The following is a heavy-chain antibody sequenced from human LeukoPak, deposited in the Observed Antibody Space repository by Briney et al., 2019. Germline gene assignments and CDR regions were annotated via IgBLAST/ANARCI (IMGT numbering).Heavy chain of an antibody. CDR2: ISYDGSNK. J-gene: IGHJ4*02. CDR3: AKEARRSGWYYFDY. V-gene: IGHV3-30*18. D-gene: IGHD6-19*01. Sequence: PGGSLRLSCAASGFTFSSYGMHWVRQAPGKGLEWVAVISYDGSNKYYADSVKGRFTIFRDNSKNTLYLQMNSLRAEDTAVYYCAKEARRSGWYYFDYWGQGTLVTVSS. CDR1: GFTFSSYG.